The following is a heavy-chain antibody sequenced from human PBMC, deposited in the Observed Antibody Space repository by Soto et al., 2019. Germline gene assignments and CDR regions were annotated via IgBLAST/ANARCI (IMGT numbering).Heavy chain of an antibody. J-gene: IGHJ4*02. D-gene: IGHD2-8*02. V-gene: IGHV4-4*07. Sequence: LSLTCSVSGASIAGSSYWSWIRQPAGKGLEWIGRFSLSGTTNYSPSLRSRVTMSADVSKNQFSLRLTSVTAGDTALYYCARGMTPPGAPAWYYFDSWGQGTLVTVSS. CDR2: FSLSGTT. CDR1: GASIAGSSY. CDR3: ARGMTPPGAPAWYYFDS.